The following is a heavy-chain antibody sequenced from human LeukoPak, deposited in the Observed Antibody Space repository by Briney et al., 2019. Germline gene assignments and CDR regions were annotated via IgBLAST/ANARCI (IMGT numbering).Heavy chain of an antibody. CDR1: GFTFSSYA. J-gene: IGHJ4*02. CDR2: ISGSGGST. Sequence: GSLRLSCAASGFTFSSYAMSWVRQAPGKGLEWVSVISGSGGSTYYADSVKGRFTISRDNSKNTLYLQMNSLRAEDTAVYYCARFYSNPFDHFDYWGQGTLVTVSS. D-gene: IGHD4-11*01. CDR3: ARFYSNPFDHFDY. V-gene: IGHV3-23*01.